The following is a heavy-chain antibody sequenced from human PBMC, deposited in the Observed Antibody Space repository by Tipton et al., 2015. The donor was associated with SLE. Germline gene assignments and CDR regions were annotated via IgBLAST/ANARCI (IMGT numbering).Heavy chain of an antibody. V-gene: IGHV4-34*01. Sequence: TLSLTCAVYGGSFSGYYWSWIRQPPGKGLEWIGEINHSGSTNYNPSLKSRVTISVDTSKDQFSLNLSSVTAADTAVYYCARGRYYYYGMDVWGLGSTVSVSS. CDR2: INHSGST. D-gene: IGHD3-10*01. CDR3: ARGRYYYYGMDV. J-gene: IGHJ6*02. CDR1: GGSFSGYY.